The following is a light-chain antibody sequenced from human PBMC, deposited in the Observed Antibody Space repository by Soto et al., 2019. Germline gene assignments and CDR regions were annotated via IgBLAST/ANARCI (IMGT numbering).Light chain of an antibody. Sequence: IQMTQSPSSLSAFVGDRVTVTCRASQSINIYLNWYQQRPGKAPTLLIYGASSLQSGVASRFSGSGSQTDFTLTISSLQPEDFATYYCQQSFRSPYTFGQGTKLEIK. CDR2: GAS. CDR3: QQSFRSPYT. J-gene: IGKJ2*01. CDR1: QSINIY. V-gene: IGKV1-39*01.